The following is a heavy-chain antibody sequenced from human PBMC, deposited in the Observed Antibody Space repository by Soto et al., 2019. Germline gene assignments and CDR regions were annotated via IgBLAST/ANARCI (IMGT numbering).Heavy chain of an antibody. J-gene: IGHJ5*02. CDR3: AKDAIPMVRETNNWFDP. CDR1: GFTFSNYA. Sequence: EVQLLESGGGLVQPGGSLRLSCAASGFTFSNYAMSWVRQAPGKGLEWVSAISGNGISTYYADSGRGRFTISRDNSQNTLYVQMNRQRAADTDVYYCAKDAIPMVRETNNWFDPWGQGTLVTVSS. CDR2: ISGNGIST. D-gene: IGHD3-10*01. V-gene: IGHV3-23*01.